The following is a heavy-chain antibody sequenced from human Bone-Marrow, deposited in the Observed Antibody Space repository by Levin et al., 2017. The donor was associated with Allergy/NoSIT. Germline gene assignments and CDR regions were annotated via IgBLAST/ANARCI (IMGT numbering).Heavy chain of an antibody. CDR1: GFTFTTYG. CDR2: ILNDGSFE. J-gene: IGHJ4*02. CDR3: ARDSSRAQFDF. Sequence: SCAASGFTFTTYGMLWVRQAPGKGLEWVAGILNDGSFEYYADSVKGRFTISRDNSKNTMYLQVNNLRAEDTAVYYCARDSSRAQFDFWGQGTLVTVSS. V-gene: IGHV3-30*03. D-gene: IGHD2-2*01.